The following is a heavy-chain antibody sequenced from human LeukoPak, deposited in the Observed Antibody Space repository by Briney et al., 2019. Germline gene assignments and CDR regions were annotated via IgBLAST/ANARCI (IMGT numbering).Heavy chain of an antibody. Sequence: SETLSLTCAVYGGSFSGYYWSWIRQPPGKGLVWIGEINHSGSTNYNPSLKSRVTISVDTSKNQFSLKLSSVTAADTAVYYCARRKGTSGWSWGSPYYFDYWGQGTLVTVSS. V-gene: IGHV4-34*01. D-gene: IGHD6-19*01. CDR3: ARRKGTSGWSWGSPYYFDY. CDR2: INHSGST. CDR1: GGSFSGYY. J-gene: IGHJ4*02.